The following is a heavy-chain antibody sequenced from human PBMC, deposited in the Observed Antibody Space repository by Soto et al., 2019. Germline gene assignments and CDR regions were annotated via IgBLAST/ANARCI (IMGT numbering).Heavy chain of an antibody. Sequence: QVQLVESGGGLVKPGGSLRLSCAASGFTFSDYYMSWIRQAPGKGLEWVSYISSGGSPIYYTDSVKGRFTISRDNAENSLYLQMNRLRAEDTAVYYCARDPRYCSGGSCYSAGEDHYYYYMDVLGKGTTVTVSS. CDR3: ARDPRYCSGGSCYSAGEDHYYYYMDV. CDR2: ISSGGSPI. CDR1: GFTFSDYY. D-gene: IGHD2-15*01. J-gene: IGHJ6*03. V-gene: IGHV3-11*01.